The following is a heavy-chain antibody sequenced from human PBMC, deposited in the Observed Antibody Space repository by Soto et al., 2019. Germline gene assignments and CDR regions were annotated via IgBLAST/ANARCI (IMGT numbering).Heavy chain of an antibody. D-gene: IGHD6-6*01. CDR3: XXXXRYSSYCCASDV. CDR2: IHPRDSDT. V-gene: IGHV5-51*01. CDR1: GYDFXTYY. J-gene: IGHJ3*01. Sequence: EVQLXQSGAEVKKPGESXKISCKGSGYDFXTYYIGWXRXXXGKGLEWLGLIHPRDSDTRYSPSFQGQVTISVDQSINTAYLQWSSLKXSDXATYXXXXXXRYSSYCCASDVWGQGTKVTVSA.